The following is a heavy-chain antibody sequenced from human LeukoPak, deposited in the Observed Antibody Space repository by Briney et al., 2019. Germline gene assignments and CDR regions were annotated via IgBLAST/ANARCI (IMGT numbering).Heavy chain of an antibody. D-gene: IGHD2-21*02. CDR2: ISSRSDYI. J-gene: IGHJ4*02. V-gene: IGHV3-21*01. Sequence: GGSLRLSCAASGFTFDGYTMNWVRQAPGKGLEWVASISSRSDYIYYADSVRGRFTVSRENAKNSLSLQMNPLRAEDTATYYCARAEASVTAFDFWGQGSLVTVSS. CDR1: GFTFDGYT. CDR3: ARAEASVTAFDF.